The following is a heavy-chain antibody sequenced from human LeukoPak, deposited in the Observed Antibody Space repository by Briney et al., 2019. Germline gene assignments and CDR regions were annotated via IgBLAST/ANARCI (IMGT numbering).Heavy chain of an antibody. CDR1: GFTFSSYA. V-gene: IGHV3-15*01. CDR3: TTASYSSGWSYYFAY. Sequence: GGSLRLSCAASGFTFSSYAMSWVRQAPGKGLEWVGRIKSKTDGGTTDYAAPVKGRFTISRDDSKNTLHLQMSSLKTEDTAVYYCTTASYSSGWSYYFAYWGQGTLVTVSS. D-gene: IGHD6-19*01. CDR2: IKSKTDGGTT. J-gene: IGHJ4*02.